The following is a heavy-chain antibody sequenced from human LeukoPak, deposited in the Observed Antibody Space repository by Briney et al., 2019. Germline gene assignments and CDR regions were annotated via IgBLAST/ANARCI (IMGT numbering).Heavy chain of an antibody. D-gene: IGHD5-12*01. J-gene: IGHJ4*02. CDR1: GFTFSSYA. V-gene: IGHV3-30*01. CDR3: ARVLATGAG. Sequence: GGSPRLSCAASGFTFSSYAMHWVRQAPGKGLEWVAVISYDGSNKYYADSVKGRFTISRDNSKNTLYLQMNSLRAEDTAVYYCARVLATGAGWGQGTLVTVSS. CDR2: ISYDGSNK.